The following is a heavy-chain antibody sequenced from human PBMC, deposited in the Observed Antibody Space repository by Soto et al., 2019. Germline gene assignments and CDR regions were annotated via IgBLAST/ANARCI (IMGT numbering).Heavy chain of an antibody. Sequence: PGGSLRLSCAASGFTLSSCVMSWVRQAPGKGLEWVSGIDVGGGGTYYADSVKGRFTISRDNSKNTLYLQMNSLGADDTAVYYCAKGPEQLVHGVFDYWGQGTLVTVPS. D-gene: IGHD6-6*01. CDR3: AKGPEQLVHGVFDY. CDR1: GFTLSSCV. CDR2: IDVGGGGT. V-gene: IGHV3-23*01. J-gene: IGHJ4*02.